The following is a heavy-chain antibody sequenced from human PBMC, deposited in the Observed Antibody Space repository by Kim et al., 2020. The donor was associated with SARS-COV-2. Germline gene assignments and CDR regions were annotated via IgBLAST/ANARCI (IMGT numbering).Heavy chain of an antibody. Sequence: DSVKGRFTISRDNAKTYLYLQMNSLRAEDTALYYCAKDIKFDGVWVSYMDVWGTGTTVTVSS. V-gene: IGHV3-9*01. J-gene: IGHJ6*03. D-gene: IGHD3-16*01. CDR3: AKDIKFDGVWVSYMDV.